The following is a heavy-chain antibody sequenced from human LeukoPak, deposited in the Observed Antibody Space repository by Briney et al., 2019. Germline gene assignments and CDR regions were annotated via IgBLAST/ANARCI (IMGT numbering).Heavy chain of an antibody. V-gene: IGHV1-18*01. J-gene: IGHJ4*02. Sequence: GASVKVSCKASGYTFTSYGISWVRQAPGQGLEWMGWISAYNGNTNYAQKLQGRVTMTTDTSTSTAYMVLRSLRSDDTAVYYCARVNYYDSSGYYYAHLDYWGQGTLVTVSS. CDR3: ARVNYYDSSGYYYAHLDY. CDR1: GYTFTSYG. CDR2: ISAYNGNT. D-gene: IGHD3-22*01.